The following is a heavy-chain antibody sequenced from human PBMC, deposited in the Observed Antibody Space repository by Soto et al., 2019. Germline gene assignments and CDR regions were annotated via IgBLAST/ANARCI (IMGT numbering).Heavy chain of an antibody. Sequence: SVKVSCKASGGTFSSYAISWVRQAPGQGLEWMGGIIPIFGTANYAQKFQGRVTITADESTSTAYMELSSLRSEDTAVYYCASAKYYYDSSGYLGYFDYWGQGTLVTVSS. CDR2: IIPIFGTA. J-gene: IGHJ4*02. CDR1: GGTFSSYA. V-gene: IGHV1-69*13. D-gene: IGHD3-22*01. CDR3: ASAKYYYDSSGYLGYFDY.